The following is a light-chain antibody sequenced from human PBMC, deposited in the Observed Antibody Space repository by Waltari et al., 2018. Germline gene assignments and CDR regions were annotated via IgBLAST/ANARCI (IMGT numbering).Light chain of an antibody. CDR3: SSYTSSSLYV. Sequence: QSALTQPASVSGSPGQSITISCPGTSSDGGGYNYVSWYQQHPGKAPKLMIYDVSNRPSVVSNRFSGSKSGNTASLIISGLQAEDEADYYCSSYTSSSLYVFGRGTKVTVL. V-gene: IGLV2-14*03. CDR1: SSDGGGYNY. J-gene: IGLJ1*01. CDR2: DVS.